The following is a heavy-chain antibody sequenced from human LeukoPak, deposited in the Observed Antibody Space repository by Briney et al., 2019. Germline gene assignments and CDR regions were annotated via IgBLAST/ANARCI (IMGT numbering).Heavy chain of an antibody. J-gene: IGHJ4*02. CDR2: IKQDGSEK. Sequence: PGGSLRLSCVASGFTFSSRDWMTWVRQAPGKGLEWVANIKQDGSEKNYVDSVKGRFTISRDNAKNSLYLQMSSLRAEDTAVYYCARVGEKAFHLWPEIDYWGQGTLVSVSS. D-gene: IGHD5-24*01. CDR1: GFTFSSRDW. CDR3: ARVGEKAFHLWPEIDY. V-gene: IGHV3-7*01.